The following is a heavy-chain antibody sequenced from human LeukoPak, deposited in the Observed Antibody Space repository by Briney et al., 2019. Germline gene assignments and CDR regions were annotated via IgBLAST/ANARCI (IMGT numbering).Heavy chain of an antibody. CDR2: ISGSGGST. D-gene: IGHD2-2*01. CDR1: GFTFSSYA. Sequence: GGSLRLSCAASGFTFSSYAMSWVRQAPGKGLEWVSAISGSGGSTYYADSVKGRFTISRDNSKNTLYLQMNSLRAEDTAVYYCAILEGVVVPAARSDYWGQGTLVTVSS. J-gene: IGHJ4*02. V-gene: IGHV3-23*01. CDR3: AILEGVVVPAARSDY.